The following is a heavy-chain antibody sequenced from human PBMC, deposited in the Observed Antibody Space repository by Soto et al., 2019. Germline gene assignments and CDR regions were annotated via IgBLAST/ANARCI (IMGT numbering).Heavy chain of an antibody. CDR1: GGSFSGYY. V-gene: IGHV4-34*01. CDR2: INHSGST. CDR3: ARDKISGHVDY. Sequence: QVQLQQWGAGLLKPSETLSLTCAVYGGSFSGYYWTWIRQPPGTGLEWIGEINHSGSTNYNPTLKSRVTISVDTPKTQFSLKLPAVTAADTDVYYYARDKISGHVDYWGQGTLVTVSS. J-gene: IGHJ4*02.